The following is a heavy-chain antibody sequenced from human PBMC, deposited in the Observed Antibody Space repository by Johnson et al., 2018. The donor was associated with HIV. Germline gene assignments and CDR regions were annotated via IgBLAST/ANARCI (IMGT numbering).Heavy chain of an antibody. Sequence: QVQLVESGGGVVRPGGSLRLSCAESGFVFSDYVMHWVRQAPGKGLDWVTFIRYDGSGKYYADSVKGRFTISRDNSKNTLYLQMKSLRLEDTALYFCARDLTWEMQDTFDLWGQGTMVTVSS. CDR3: ARDLTWEMQDTFDL. V-gene: IGHV3-30*02. D-gene: IGHD1-26*01. CDR2: IRYDGSGK. J-gene: IGHJ3*01. CDR1: GFVFSDYV.